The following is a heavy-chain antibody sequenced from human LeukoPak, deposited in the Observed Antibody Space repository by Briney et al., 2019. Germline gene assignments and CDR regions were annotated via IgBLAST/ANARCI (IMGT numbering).Heavy chain of an antibody. J-gene: IGHJ3*02. CDR2: INPNSGGT. D-gene: IGHD2-21*02. CDR1: GYTFTGYY. V-gene: IGHV1-2*04. CDR3: ARTSCGGDCRDAFDI. Sequence: ASVKVSCKASGYTFTGYYMHWVRQAPGQGLEWMGWINPNSGGTNYAQKFQGWVTMTRDTSISTAYMELSRLRSDDTAVYYCARTSCGGDCRDAFDIWGQGTMVTVSS.